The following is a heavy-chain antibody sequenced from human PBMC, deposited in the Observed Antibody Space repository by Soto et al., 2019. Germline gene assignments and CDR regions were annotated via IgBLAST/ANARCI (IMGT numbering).Heavy chain of an antibody. CDR3: ARGNIAVAAYYYYGMDV. CDR2: IIPIFGTA. Sequence: SVKVSCKASGGTFSSYAISWVRQAPGQGLEWMGGIIPIFGTANYAQKFQGRVTITADESTSTAYMELSSLRSEDTAVYYCARGNIAVAAYYYYGMDVWGQGTTVTVS. D-gene: IGHD6-19*01. J-gene: IGHJ6*02. CDR1: GGTFSSYA. V-gene: IGHV1-69*13.